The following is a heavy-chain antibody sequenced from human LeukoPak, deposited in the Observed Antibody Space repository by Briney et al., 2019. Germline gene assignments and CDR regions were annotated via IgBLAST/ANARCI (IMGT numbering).Heavy chain of an antibody. V-gene: IGHV1-69*04. Sequence: SVKVSCKASGGTFSSYAISWVRQAPGQGLEWMGRIIPILGIANYAQKFQGRVTITADKSTSTAYMELSSLRSEDTAVYYCARAEDLVEIADYWGQGTLVTVSS. CDR1: GGTFSSYA. J-gene: IGHJ4*02. CDR2: IIPILGIA. D-gene: IGHD5-24*01. CDR3: ARAEDLVEIADY.